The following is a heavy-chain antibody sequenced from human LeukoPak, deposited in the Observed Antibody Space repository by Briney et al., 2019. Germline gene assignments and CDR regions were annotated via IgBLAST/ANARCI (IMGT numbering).Heavy chain of an antibody. CDR1: GFTVSSNY. CDR3: AKDPMYYYDSSGYHYY. J-gene: IGHJ4*02. D-gene: IGHD3-22*01. Sequence: PGGSLRLSCAASGFTVSSNYMSWVRQAPGKGLEWVSVIYSGGSTYYADSVKGRFTISRDNSKNTLYLQMNSLRAEDTAVYYCAKDPMYYYDSSGYHYYWGQGTLVTVSS. V-gene: IGHV3-66*01. CDR2: IYSGGST.